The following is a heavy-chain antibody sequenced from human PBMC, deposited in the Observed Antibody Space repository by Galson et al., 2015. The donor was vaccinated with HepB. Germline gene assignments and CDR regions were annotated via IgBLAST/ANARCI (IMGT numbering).Heavy chain of an antibody. J-gene: IGHJ4*02. CDR2: ISPGNGNR. CDR1: GYTFSTYA. V-gene: IGHV1-3*01. D-gene: IGHD2-21*01. CDR3: ARGNDCFDF. Sequence: SVKVSCKASGYTFSTYAIHWVRQAPGQRLEWMGWISPGNGNRKYSPRFQDRITMTRDTSESTVYMEVNSLRSEDTAVYYCARGNDCFDFWGQGTLVTVSS.